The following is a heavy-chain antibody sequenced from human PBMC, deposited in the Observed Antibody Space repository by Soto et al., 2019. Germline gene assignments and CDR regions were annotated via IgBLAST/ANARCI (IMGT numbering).Heavy chain of an antibody. CDR2: LIPMSGTA. CDR3: ASGDKYVVLRADSGGHVFYGMDV. D-gene: IGHD2-21*01. CDR1: GGTFNTYA. J-gene: IGHJ6*02. Sequence: QVQLVQSGPELKKPGSSVNVSCKASGGTFNTYAITWVRQAPGQGLERMGRLIPMSGTADMAQKFQGRVTLRADNSTARAYTVLSSLRAEDAAAYYCASGDKYVVLRADSGGHVFYGMDVWGQGTTVIVSS. V-gene: IGHV1-69*06.